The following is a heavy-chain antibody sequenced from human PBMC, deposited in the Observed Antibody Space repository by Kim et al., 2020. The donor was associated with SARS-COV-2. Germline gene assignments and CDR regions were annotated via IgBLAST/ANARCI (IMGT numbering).Heavy chain of an antibody. J-gene: IGHJ3*02. Sequence: GGSLRLSCAASGFTFSDYYMSWIRQAPGKGLEWVSYISSSSSYTNYADSVKGRFTISRDNAKNSLYLQMNSLRAEDTAVYYCARGTAYYYGSGSSDAFDIWGQGTMVTVSS. CDR1: GFTFSDYY. CDR3: ARGTAYYYGSGSSDAFDI. CDR2: ISSSSSYT. V-gene: IGHV3-11*05. D-gene: IGHD3-10*01.